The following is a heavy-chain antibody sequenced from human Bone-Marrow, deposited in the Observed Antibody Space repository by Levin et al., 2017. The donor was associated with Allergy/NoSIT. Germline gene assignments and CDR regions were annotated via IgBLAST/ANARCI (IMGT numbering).Heavy chain of an antibody. V-gene: IGHV7-4-1*02. CDR2: INTNTGNP. Sequence: LGESLKISCQASGYTFTSYAMNWVRQAPGQGLEWMGWINTNTGNPTYAQGFTGRFVFSLDTSVSTAYLQISSLKAEDTAVYYCARDQRYCSSTSCYIRGSNWFDPWGQGTLVTVSS. J-gene: IGHJ5*02. CDR3: ARDQRYCSSTSCYIRGSNWFDP. CDR1: GYTFTSYA. D-gene: IGHD2-2*02.